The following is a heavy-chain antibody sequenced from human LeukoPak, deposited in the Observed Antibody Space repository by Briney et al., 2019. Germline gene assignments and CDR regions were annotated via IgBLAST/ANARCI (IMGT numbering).Heavy chain of an antibody. J-gene: IGHJ4*02. V-gene: IGHV3-53*01. D-gene: IGHD6-13*01. CDR2: IYSGGST. Sequence: GGSLRLSCAASGFTVSSNYMSWVRQDPGKGPEWVSVIYSGGSTYYADSVKGRFTISRDNSKNTLYLQMNSLRAEDTAVYYCARDLAAAGTFDYWGQGTLVTVSS. CDR3: ARDLAAAGTFDY. CDR1: GFTVSSNY.